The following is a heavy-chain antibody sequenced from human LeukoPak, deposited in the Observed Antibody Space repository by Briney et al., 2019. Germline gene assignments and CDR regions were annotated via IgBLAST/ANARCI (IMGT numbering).Heavy chain of an antibody. Sequence: GGSLRLSCAASGFTFGSYAMYWVRQAPGKGLEWVSGISGSGGSTFYADSVKGRISISRDNAKNSLYLQMSSLRAEDTAVYYCARDSCRGGEGGYYDYWGQGTLVTVSS. V-gene: IGHV3-23*01. CDR3: ARDSCRGGEGGYYDY. CDR1: GFTFGSYA. J-gene: IGHJ4*02. D-gene: IGHD3-22*01. CDR2: ISGSGGST.